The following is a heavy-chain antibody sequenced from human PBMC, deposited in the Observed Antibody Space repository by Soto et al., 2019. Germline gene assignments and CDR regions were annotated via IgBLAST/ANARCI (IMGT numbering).Heavy chain of an antibody. D-gene: IGHD3-9*01. CDR3: TTGIYYDILTGYHNVAY. CDR2: IKSKTDGGTA. V-gene: IGHV3-15*01. J-gene: IGHJ4*02. CDR1: GFTFNDYY. Sequence: VGSLRLSCAASGFTFNDYYMSWVRQAAGKGLEWVGRIKSKTDGGTADYAAPVKGRATISRDDSKNTVYLQMNSLKTEDTAVYYCTTGIYYDILTGYHNVAYWGQGALVTVSS.